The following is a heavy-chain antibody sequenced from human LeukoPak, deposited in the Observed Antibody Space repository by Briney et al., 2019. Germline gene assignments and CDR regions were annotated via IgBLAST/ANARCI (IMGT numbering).Heavy chain of an antibody. Sequence: PSETLSLTCAVSGASFSSDYWTWIRQPPGKGLGWIAEINHRGRSNYNPSLKSRVAISVDTPKNQFSLNLSSVTAADTARYYCARGLYDSGDYHYGIRAYYFDTWGQGTLVTVSS. CDR2: INHRGRS. CDR3: ARGLYDSGDYHYGIRAYYFDT. J-gene: IGHJ4*02. V-gene: IGHV4-34*01. CDR1: GASFSSDY. D-gene: IGHD3-22*01.